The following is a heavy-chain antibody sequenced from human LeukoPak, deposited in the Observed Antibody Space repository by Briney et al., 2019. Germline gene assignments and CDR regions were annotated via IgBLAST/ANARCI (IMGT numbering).Heavy chain of an antibody. Sequence: SVKVSCKASGGTFSSYAISWVRQAPGQGLEWMGGIIPICGTANYAQKFQGRVTITTDESTSTAYMELSSLRSEDTAVYYCARDPIGDSSGYLDVGYWGQGTLVTVSS. CDR3: ARDPIGDSSGYLDVGY. CDR1: GGTFSSYA. CDR2: IIPICGTA. D-gene: IGHD3-22*01. V-gene: IGHV1-69*05. J-gene: IGHJ4*02.